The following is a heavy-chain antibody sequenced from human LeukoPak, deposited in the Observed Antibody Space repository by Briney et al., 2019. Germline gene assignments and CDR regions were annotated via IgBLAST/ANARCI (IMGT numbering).Heavy chain of an antibody. J-gene: IGHJ6*03. CDR1: GGSISSSSYY. CDR3: ARGRSIEYSSSSNYYCYYYMDV. D-gene: IGHD6-6*01. CDR2: IHYSGST. Sequence: SETLSLTCTVSGGSISSSSYYWGWIRQPPGKGLEWIGSIHYSGSTNYNPSLKSRVTISVDTSKNQFSLKLSSVTAADTAVYYCARGRSIEYSSSSNYYCYYYMDVWGKGTTVTVSS. V-gene: IGHV4-39*07.